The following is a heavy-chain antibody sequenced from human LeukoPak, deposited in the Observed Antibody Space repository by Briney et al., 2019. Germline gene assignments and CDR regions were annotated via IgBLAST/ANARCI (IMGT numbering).Heavy chain of an antibody. CDR2: TYYRSKWYN. D-gene: IGHD2-2*01. J-gene: IGHJ3*02. CDR3: ARVEPAAANDAFDI. CDR1: GDSVSSNSAA. V-gene: IGHV6-1*01. Sequence: SQTLSLTCAISGDSVSSNSAAWNWIRQSPSSGLEWLGRTYYRSKWYNDYAVSVKSRITINPDTSKNQFSLQLNSVTPEDTAVYYCARVEPAAANDAFDIWGQGTMVTVSS.